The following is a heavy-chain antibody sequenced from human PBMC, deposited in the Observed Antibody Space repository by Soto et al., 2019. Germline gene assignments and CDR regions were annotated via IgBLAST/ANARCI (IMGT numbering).Heavy chain of an antibody. CDR3: ARDLYLGGMDV. CDR1: GYTFTSYD. CDR2: MNPNRGNT. Sequence: ASVKVSCKASGYTFTSYDINGVRQATGQGLECLGWMNPNRGNTCYAQRLQGRDTMPRNTSLSTAYMDLSSQRSEDTPAYYRARDLYLGGMDVWVQRPTVTVSS. V-gene: IGHV1-8*01. D-gene: IGHD2-2*02. J-gene: IGHJ6*02.